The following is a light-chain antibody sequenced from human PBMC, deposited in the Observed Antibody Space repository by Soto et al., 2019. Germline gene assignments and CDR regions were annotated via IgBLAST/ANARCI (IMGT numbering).Light chain of an antibody. CDR2: EVS. Sequence: QSALTQPASVSGSPGQSITISCTGTSSDVGGYNYVSWYQQHPGKAPKLMIYEVSYRPSGVSNRFSGSKSGNTASLTISGLQPEDEADYHCSSYTSSTTVVFGGGTKLTVL. J-gene: IGLJ2*01. V-gene: IGLV2-14*01. CDR1: SSDVGGYNY. CDR3: SSYTSSTTVV.